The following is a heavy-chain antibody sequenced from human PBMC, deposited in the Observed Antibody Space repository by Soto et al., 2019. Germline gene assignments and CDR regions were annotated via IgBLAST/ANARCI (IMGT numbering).Heavy chain of an antibody. D-gene: IGHD1-26*01. J-gene: IGHJ4*02. CDR2: ISSSSSYI. CDR3: ARGSVRAWEAPSDY. CDR1: GFTFISYS. V-gene: IGHV3-21*01. Sequence: GGAPRLSCAASGFTFISYSMKWVRPAPGKGLEWVSSISSSSSYIYYADSVKGRFTISRDNAKNSLYLQMNSLRAEDTAVYYCARGSVRAWEAPSDYWGQGTLVTVSS.